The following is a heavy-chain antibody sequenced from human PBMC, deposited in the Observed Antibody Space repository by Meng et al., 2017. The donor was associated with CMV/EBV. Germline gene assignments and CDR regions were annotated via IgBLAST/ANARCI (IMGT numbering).Heavy chain of an antibody. CDR3: ARDRWGSGWKLFDY. V-gene: IGHV4-4*07. J-gene: IGHJ4*02. D-gene: IGHD6-19*01. Sequence: VSGGSISSYYWSWIRQPAGKGLEWIGRIYTSGSTNYNPSLKSRVTMSVDTSKNQFSLKLSSVTAADTAVYYCARDRWGSGWKLFDYWGQGTLVTVSS. CDR2: IYTSGST. CDR1: GGSISSYY.